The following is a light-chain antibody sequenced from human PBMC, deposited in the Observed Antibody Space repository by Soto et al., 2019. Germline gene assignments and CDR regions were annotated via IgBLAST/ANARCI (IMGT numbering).Light chain of an antibody. J-gene: IGKJ1*01. V-gene: IGKV1-5*01. CDR2: DAS. CDR3: QLYNSYWT. CDR1: QSISSW. Sequence: DIQMTQSPSTLSASVGDRVTITCRASQSISSWLAWYQQKPGKAPKLLIYDASTLEARVPSRFSGSGSATEFTLTICSLQPDDFATYYCQLYNSYWTFGQGTKVEIK.